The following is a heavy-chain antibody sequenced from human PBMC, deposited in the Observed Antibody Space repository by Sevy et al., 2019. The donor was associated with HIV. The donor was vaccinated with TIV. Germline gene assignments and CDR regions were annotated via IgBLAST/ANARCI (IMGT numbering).Heavy chain of an antibody. CDR3: ARVKYNRAWSGYYKEGNGFDP. V-gene: IGHV3-7*01. CDR1: GFTFSSYW. CDR2: IKQDGSEK. Sequence: GGSLRLSCAASGFTFSSYWMSWVRQAPGKGLEWVANIKQDGSEKYYVDSVKGRFTISRDNAKNSLYLQMNSLRAEDTAVYYCARVKYNRAWSGYYKEGNGFDPWGQGTLVTVSS. J-gene: IGHJ5*02. D-gene: IGHD3-3*01.